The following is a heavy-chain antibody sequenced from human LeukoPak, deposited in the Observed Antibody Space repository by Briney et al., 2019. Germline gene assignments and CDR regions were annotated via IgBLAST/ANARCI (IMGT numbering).Heavy chain of an antibody. D-gene: IGHD6-13*01. CDR3: AKDRGIAAAEYFQH. CDR1: GFTFSSYA. Sequence: GGSLRLSCAASGFTFSSYAMNWVRQAPGKGLEWVSAISAGGDTTYYADSVKGRFTISRDNSKNTLYLQMNTLRAEDTAVYYCAKDRGIAAAEYFQHRGQGTLVTVSS. J-gene: IGHJ1*01. V-gene: IGHV3-23*01. CDR2: ISAGGDTT.